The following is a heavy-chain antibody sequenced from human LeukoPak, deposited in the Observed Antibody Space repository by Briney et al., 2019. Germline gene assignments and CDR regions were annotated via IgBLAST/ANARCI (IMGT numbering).Heavy chain of an antibody. CDR1: GGSISSYY. Sequence: PSETLSLTCTVSGGSISSYYWSWIRHPPGKGLEWIGYIYYSGSTNYNPSLKSRVTISVDTSKNQFSLKLSSVTAADTAVYYCARAPFVRAPGAFDIWGQGTMVTVSS. CDR3: ARAPFVRAPGAFDI. D-gene: IGHD6-6*01. CDR2: IYYSGST. J-gene: IGHJ3*02. V-gene: IGHV4-59*01.